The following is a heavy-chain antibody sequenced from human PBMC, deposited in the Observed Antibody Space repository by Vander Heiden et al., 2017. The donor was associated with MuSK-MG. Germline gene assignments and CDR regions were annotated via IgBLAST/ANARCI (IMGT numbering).Heavy chain of an antibody. CDR3: VRGGIQVTGLDLIFDL. J-gene: IGHJ3*01. Sequence: EVQLVESGGGLVQPGGSLRLSCAASTFTLKKYDMYWVRQVTGKSLEWVSGIGTRGDTHYLDSGKGRFTISRDNSKNSLYLQMNNLRAGDTAVYYCVRGGIQVTGLDLIFDLWGQGTMVTVSA. CDR1: TFTLKKYD. D-gene: IGHD6-19*01. V-gene: IGHV3-13*01. CDR2: IGTRGDT.